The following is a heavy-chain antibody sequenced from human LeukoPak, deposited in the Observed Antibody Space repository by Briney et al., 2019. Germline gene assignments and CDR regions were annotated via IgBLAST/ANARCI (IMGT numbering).Heavy chain of an antibody. Sequence: SEALSLTCTVSGGSISSGSYYWSWIRQPAGKGLEWIGRIYTSGSTNYNPSLKSRVTISVDTSKNQFSLKLSSVTAADTAVYYCASEGIFGVVTAWGQGTMVTVSS. V-gene: IGHV4-61*02. CDR2: IYTSGST. CDR1: GGSISSGSYY. D-gene: IGHD3-3*01. J-gene: IGHJ3*01. CDR3: ASEGIFGVVTA.